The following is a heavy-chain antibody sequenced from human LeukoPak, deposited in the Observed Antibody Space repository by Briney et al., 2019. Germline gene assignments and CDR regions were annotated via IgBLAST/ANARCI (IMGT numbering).Heavy chain of an antibody. CDR3: VRDRNDAPMANAFDI. J-gene: IGHJ3*02. CDR1: GFTFNKYF. Sequence: ASVKVSCKASGFTFNKYFMHWVRQAPGQGLEWMGKITPSGDTTTYAQKFEGRVTMTRDTSTSTAYMELRSLRLEDTAVYFCVRDRNDAPMANAFDIWGQGTMVTVSS. CDR2: ITPSGDTT. D-gene: IGHD2-2*01. V-gene: IGHV1-46*02.